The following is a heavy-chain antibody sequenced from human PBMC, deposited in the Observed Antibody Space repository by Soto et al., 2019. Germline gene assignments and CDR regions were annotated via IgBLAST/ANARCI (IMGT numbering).Heavy chain of an antibody. CDR3: ARSGYYDSSGYPYYYYGMDV. CDR2: ITSSGSPI. Sequence: GGSLRLSCAASGFTFGSYEMNWVRQAPRKGLEWVSYITSSGSPIYYADSVKGRFTISRDNAKNSLYLQMNSLRGEDTAVYYCARSGYYDSSGYPYYYYGMDVWGQGTTVTVSS. D-gene: IGHD3-22*01. V-gene: IGHV3-48*03. J-gene: IGHJ6*02. CDR1: GFTFGSYE.